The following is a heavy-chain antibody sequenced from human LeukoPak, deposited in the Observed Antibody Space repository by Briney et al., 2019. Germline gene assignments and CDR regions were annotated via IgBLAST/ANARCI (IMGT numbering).Heavy chain of an antibody. CDR3: ARDLNVVAATRDYYYGMDV. Sequence: ASVKVSCKASGYSFTAFYVHWVRQAPGQALEYIGWIHPRSGDTNYAYKFQARVTMTRDKSISTAYLELSRLRSDDTAVYYCARDLNVVAATRDYYYGMDVWGQGTTVTVSS. CDR1: GYSFTAFY. J-gene: IGHJ6*02. V-gene: IGHV1-2*02. D-gene: IGHD2-15*01. CDR2: IHPRSGDT.